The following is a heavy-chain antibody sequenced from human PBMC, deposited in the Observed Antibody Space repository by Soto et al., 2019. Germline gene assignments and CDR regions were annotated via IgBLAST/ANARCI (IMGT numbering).Heavy chain of an antibody. J-gene: IGHJ5*02. V-gene: IGHV4-59*01. CDR1: GGSLNSYY. CDR2: IFYSGST. D-gene: IGHD2-2*01. CDR3: AKVPWTRSSTRTDWFDP. Sequence: TETLFLTCTVSGGSLNSYYWSWIRQPPGKGLEWIGYIFYSGSTNYNPSLKSRVTISVDTSKNQFSLNLSSVTAADTAVYYCAKVPWTRSSTRTDWFDPWGQGTLVPVSS.